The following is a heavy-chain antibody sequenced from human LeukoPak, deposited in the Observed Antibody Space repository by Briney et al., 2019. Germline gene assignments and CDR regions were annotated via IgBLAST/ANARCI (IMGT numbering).Heavy chain of an antibody. V-gene: IGHV3-33*01. Sequence: PGGSLRLSCAASGFTFSSYGMHWVRQAPGKGLEWVAVIWYDGSNKYYADSVKGRFTISRDNPKNTLYLQMNSLRAEDTAVYYCAIYCSSTSCIGGYWGQGTLVTVSS. J-gene: IGHJ4*02. CDR3: AIYCSSTSCIGGY. CDR2: IWYDGSNK. CDR1: GFTFSSYG. D-gene: IGHD2-2*01.